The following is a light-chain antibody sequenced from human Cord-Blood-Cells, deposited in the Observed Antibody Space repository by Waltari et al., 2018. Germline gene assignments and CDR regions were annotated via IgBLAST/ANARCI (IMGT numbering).Light chain of an antibody. CDR3: CSYAGSYTWV. CDR1: SSDVGGYNY. V-gene: IGLV2-11*01. CDR2: DVS. J-gene: IGLJ3*02. Sequence: QSALTQPRPVSGSPGQPVTISCTGTSSDVGGYNYVSWYQQHPGKAPQLMIYDVSKRPSVVPDRFSGSKSGNTASLTISGLQAEDEADYYCCSYAGSYTWVFGGGTKLTVL.